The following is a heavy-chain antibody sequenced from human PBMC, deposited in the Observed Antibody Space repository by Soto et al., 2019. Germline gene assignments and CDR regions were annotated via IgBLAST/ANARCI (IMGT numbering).Heavy chain of an antibody. V-gene: IGHV3-23*01. CDR3: AKDSGVRGVRGSFGY. CDR1: GFTFSSYA. D-gene: IGHD3-10*01. CDR2: ISGSGGST. Sequence: GGSLRLSCAASGFTFSSYAMSWVRQAPGQGLEWVSAISGSGGSTYYADSVKGRFTISRDNTKNTLYLQMNSLRAEDTAVYYCAKDSGVRGVRGSFGYWGQGTLVTVSS. J-gene: IGHJ4*02.